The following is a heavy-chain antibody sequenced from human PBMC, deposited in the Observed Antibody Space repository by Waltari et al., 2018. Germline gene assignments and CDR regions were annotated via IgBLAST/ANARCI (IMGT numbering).Heavy chain of an antibody. CDR3: ARTYDSSGNHYYYYMDV. Sequence: EVQLVESGGGLVKPGGSLRLSCAASGFTFSSYSMNWVRQAPGKGLEWVSSISSSSSYIYYADSVKGRFTISRDNAKNSLYLQMNSLRAEDTAVYYCARTYDSSGNHYYYYMDVWGKGTTVTVSS. V-gene: IGHV3-21*01. CDR1: GFTFSSYS. CDR2: ISSSSSYI. D-gene: IGHD3-22*01. J-gene: IGHJ6*03.